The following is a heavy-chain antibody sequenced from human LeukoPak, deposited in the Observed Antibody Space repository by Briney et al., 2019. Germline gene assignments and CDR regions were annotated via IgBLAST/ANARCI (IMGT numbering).Heavy chain of an antibody. CDR1: GFTFSSYW. V-gene: IGHV3-7*01. Sequence: GGSLRLSCAASGFTFSSYWMSWVRRAPGKGLEWVANIKQDGSETYYVDSVRGRFTISRDNAKNSLYLQMNSLRAEDTAVYYCARSLGYCSSTSCYPTGWFDPWGQGTLVTVSS. CDR3: ARSLGYCSSTSCYPTGWFDP. J-gene: IGHJ5*02. D-gene: IGHD2-2*01. CDR2: IKQDGSET.